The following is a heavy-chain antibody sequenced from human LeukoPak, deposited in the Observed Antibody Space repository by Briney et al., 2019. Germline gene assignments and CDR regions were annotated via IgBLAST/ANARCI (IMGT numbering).Heavy chain of an antibody. Sequence: SETLSLTCAVYGGSFSGYYWSWIRQPPGKGLEWIGEINHSGSTNYNPSLKSRVTISVDTSKNQFSLKLSSVTAADTAVYYCARHPSGRMWLQQGGWFDPWGQGTLVTVSS. CDR3: ARHPSGRMWLQQGGWFDP. J-gene: IGHJ5*02. CDR2: INHSGST. CDR1: GGSFSGYY. D-gene: IGHD5-24*01. V-gene: IGHV4-34*01.